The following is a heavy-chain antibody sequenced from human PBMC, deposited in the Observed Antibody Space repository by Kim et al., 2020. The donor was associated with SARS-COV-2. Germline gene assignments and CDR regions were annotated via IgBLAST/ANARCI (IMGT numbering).Heavy chain of an antibody. J-gene: IGHJ6*02. Sequence: GGSLRLSCAASGFTFSSYVMHWVRQAPGKGLEWVAVISYDGSKKYYADSVKGRFTISRDNSKNTLFLQMNSLTEDTAVYYCAKDLMVRGVVGLFYYGMDVWGQGTTVTVSS. CDR2: ISYDGSKK. CDR1: GFTFSSYV. D-gene: IGHD3-10*01. V-gene: IGHV3-30*18. CDR3: AKDLMVRGVVGLFYYGMDV.